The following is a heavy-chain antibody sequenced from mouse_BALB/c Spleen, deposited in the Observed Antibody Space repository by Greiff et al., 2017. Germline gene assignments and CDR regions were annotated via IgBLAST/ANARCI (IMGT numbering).Heavy chain of an antibody. CDR1: GFTFSSYT. CDR2: ISNGGGST. CDR3: ARLHYYYAMDY. J-gene: IGHJ4*01. D-gene: IGHD1-2*01. V-gene: IGHV5-12-2*01. Sequence: EVKLVESGGGLVKPGGSLKLSCAASGFTFSSYTMSWVRQTPEKRLEWVAYISNGGGSTYYPDTVKGRFTISRDNAKNTLYLQMSSLKSEDTAMYYCARLHYYYAMDYWGQGTSVTVSS.